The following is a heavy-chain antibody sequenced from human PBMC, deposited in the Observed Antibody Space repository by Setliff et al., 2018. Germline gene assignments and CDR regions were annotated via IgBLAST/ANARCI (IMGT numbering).Heavy chain of an antibody. CDR2: IYHSGST. D-gene: IGHD2-2*01. CDR3: ATRYCSSTSCWGFDI. Sequence: PSETLSLTCAVSGYSISSGYYWGWIRQPPGKGLEWIGSIYHSGSTYYNPSLKSRVTISVDTSKNQFPLKLSSVTAADTAVYYCATRYCSSTSCWGFDIWGQGTMVTVSS. J-gene: IGHJ3*02. V-gene: IGHV4-38-2*01. CDR1: GYSISSGYY.